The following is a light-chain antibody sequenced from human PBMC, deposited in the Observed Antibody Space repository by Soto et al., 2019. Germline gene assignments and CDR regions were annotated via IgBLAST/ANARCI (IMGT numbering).Light chain of an antibody. J-gene: IGLJ1*01. CDR3: SSYAGSNNYV. CDR2: EVS. CDR1: SSDVGGYNY. Sequence: GLTQPPSASGPPGQSVTISCTGTSSDVGGYNYVSWYQQHPGKAPKLMIYEVSKRPSGVPDRFSGSKSGNTASLTVSGLQAEDEADYYCSSYAGSNNYVFGTGTKVTVL. V-gene: IGLV2-8*01.